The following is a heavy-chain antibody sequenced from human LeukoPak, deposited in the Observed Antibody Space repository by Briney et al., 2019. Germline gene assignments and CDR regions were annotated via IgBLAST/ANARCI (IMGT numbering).Heavy chain of an antibody. D-gene: IGHD3-10*01. Sequence: ASVKVSCKVSGYTLTELSMHWVRQAPGKGLEWMGGFDPEDGETIYAQKFQGRVTMTADTSTDTADMELSNLSSEDTAVYYCATGKISVVRGVWVYFDYWGQGTLVTVSS. CDR1: GYTLTELS. V-gene: IGHV1-24*01. CDR2: FDPEDGET. J-gene: IGHJ4*02. CDR3: ATGKISVVRGVWVYFDY.